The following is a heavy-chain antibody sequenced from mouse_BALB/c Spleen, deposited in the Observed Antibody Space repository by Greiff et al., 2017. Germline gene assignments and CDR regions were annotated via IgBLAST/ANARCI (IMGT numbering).Heavy chain of an antibody. CDR3: AGAIYYGNYYAMDY. J-gene: IGHJ4*01. CDR2: ISDGGSYT. CDR1: GFTFSDYY. D-gene: IGHD2-1*01. V-gene: IGHV5-4*02. Sequence: EVKLVESGGGLVKPGGSLKLSCAASGFTFSDYYMYWVRQTPEKRLEWVATISDGGSYTYYPDSVKGRFTISRDNAKNNLYLQMSSLKSEDTAMYYCAGAIYYGNYYAMDYWGQGTSVTVSS.